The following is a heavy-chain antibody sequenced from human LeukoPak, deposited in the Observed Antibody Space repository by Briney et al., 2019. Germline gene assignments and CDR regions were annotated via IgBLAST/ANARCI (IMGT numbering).Heavy chain of an antibody. CDR2: INSSGSTI. CDR3: ARTVLLWFGESYHFDC. CDR1: GYTFRDDN. J-gene: IGHJ4*02. V-gene: IGHV3-11*01. Sequence: GSLRLSCAAPGYTFRDDNMSWIPHAPRKGLESVSYINSSGSTIYYTDSVKSRFTTSTDNAKNSLYLQINTARDQDTPLYNTARTVLLWFGESYHFDCWGQGSLVTVP. D-gene: IGHD3-10*01.